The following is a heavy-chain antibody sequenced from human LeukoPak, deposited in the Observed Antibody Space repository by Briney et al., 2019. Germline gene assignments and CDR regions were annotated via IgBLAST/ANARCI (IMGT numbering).Heavy chain of an antibody. CDR3: ARGYCSSTSCYLYFDY. D-gene: IGHD2-2*01. CDR2: INPNSGGT. CDR1: GYTFTGYY. Sequence: ASVKVSCKASGYTFTGYYMHWVRQAPGQGLEWMGWINPNSGGTNYAQKFQGRVTMTRDTPISTAYMELSRLRSDDTAVYYCARGYCSSTSCYLYFDYWGQGTLVTVSS. J-gene: IGHJ4*02. V-gene: IGHV1-2*02.